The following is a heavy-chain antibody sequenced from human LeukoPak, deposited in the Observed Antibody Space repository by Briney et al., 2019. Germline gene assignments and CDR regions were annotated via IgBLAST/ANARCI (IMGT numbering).Heavy chain of an antibody. CDR2: IYPDDSDT. Sequence: GESLKISCNGSGCKFTNYWIAWVRQMPGKGLEWMGMIYPDDSDTRYSPSFQGHVTISVDKSITTAYLQWSSLKASDTAMYYCARHIGLTTRYLDYWGQGTLVTVSS. CDR3: ARHIGLTTRYLDY. CDR1: GCKFTNYW. J-gene: IGHJ4*02. V-gene: IGHV5-51*01. D-gene: IGHD4/OR15-4a*01.